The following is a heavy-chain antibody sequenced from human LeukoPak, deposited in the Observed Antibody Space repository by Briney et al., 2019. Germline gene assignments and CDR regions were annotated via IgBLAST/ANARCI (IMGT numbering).Heavy chain of an antibody. Sequence: SVKVSCKASGGTFSSYAISWVRQAPGQGLEWMGRIIPIFGTANYAQKFQGRVTITTDESTSTAYMELSSLRSEDTAVYYCARVIFSGWGYFDYWGQGTLVTVSS. CDR2: IIPIFGTA. V-gene: IGHV1-69*05. D-gene: IGHD6-19*01. J-gene: IGHJ4*02. CDR3: ARVIFSGWGYFDY. CDR1: GGTFSSYA.